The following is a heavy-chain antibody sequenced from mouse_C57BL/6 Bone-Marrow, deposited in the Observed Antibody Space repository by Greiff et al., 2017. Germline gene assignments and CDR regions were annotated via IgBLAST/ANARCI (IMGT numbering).Heavy chain of an antibody. Sequence: EVMLVESGGGLVKPGGSLKLSCAASGFTFSSYAMSWVRQTPEKRLEWVATISDGGSYTYYPDNVKGRFTISRDNAKNNLYLQMSHLKSEDTAMYYCARDYGDGYSDYWGQGTTLTVSS. D-gene: IGHD2-3*01. CDR3: ARDYGDGYSDY. J-gene: IGHJ2*01. CDR2: ISDGGSYT. V-gene: IGHV5-4*01. CDR1: GFTFSSYA.